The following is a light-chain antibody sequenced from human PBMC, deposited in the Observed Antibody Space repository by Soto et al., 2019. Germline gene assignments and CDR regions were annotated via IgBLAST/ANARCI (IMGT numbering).Light chain of an antibody. V-gene: IGKV3-20*01. CDR2: GAS. CDR3: QQYGSSVQ. CDR1: QSVTSKY. J-gene: IGKJ4*02. Sequence: EIVLTQSPDTLSLSPGERATLSCRASQSVTSKYLDWYQQKPGQAPRLLIHGASNRATGIPDRFSGSGSGTDFTLTISRLEPEDFALYYCQQYGSSVQFGGGTKVEIK.